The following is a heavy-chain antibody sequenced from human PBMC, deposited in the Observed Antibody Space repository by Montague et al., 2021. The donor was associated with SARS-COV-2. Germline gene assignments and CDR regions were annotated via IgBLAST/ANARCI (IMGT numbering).Heavy chain of an antibody. J-gene: IGHJ3*02. D-gene: IGHD5-12*01. CDR3: ARFGYSAYDHGAFDI. CDR1: GFTFGGHD. V-gene: IGHV3-72*01. Sequence: SLRLSLSTSGFTFGGHDMDWVRQAPGGGLEWVGRSRNKCKSYTTEYAASVKGRFTISRDDSKNSLYLQMNGLKTEDTAIYYCARFGYSAYDHGAFDIWGQGTMVTVSS. CDR2: SRNKCKSYTT.